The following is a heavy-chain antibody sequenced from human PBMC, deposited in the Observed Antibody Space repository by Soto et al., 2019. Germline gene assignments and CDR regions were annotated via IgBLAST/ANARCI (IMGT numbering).Heavy chain of an antibody. CDR2: INPNSGGT. CDR3: ARDSGIAVAGTRAPAVLGLALDV. D-gene: IGHD6-19*01. CDR1: GYTFTGYY. V-gene: IGHV1-2*02. J-gene: IGHJ6*02. Sequence: ASVKVSCKASGYTFTGYYMHWVRQAPGQGLEWMGWINPNSGGTNYAQKFQGRVTMTRDTSISTAYMELSRLRSDDTAVYYCARDSGIAVAGTRAPAVLGLALDVWGQGTTVTVSS.